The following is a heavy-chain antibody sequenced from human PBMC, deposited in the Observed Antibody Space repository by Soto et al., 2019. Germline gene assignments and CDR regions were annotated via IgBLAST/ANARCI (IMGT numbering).Heavy chain of an antibody. Sequence: PGGSLRLSCAASGFTFSDYYMSWIRQAPGKGLEWVSYISSSGSTIYYADSVKGRFTISRDNAKNSLYLQMNSLRAEDTAVYYCAGLGATTFYYYGMEVWGQGTTVTVSS. CDR2: ISSSGSTI. D-gene: IGHD1-26*01. CDR3: AGLGATTFYYYGMEV. J-gene: IGHJ6*02. CDR1: GFTFSDYY. V-gene: IGHV3-11*01.